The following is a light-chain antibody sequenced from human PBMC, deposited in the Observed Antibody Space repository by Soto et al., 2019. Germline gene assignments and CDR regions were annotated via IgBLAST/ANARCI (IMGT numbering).Light chain of an antibody. V-gene: IGKV3-20*01. Sequence: AALSYRASQSVSSSYLAWYQQKPGQAPRLLIYGASSRATGIPDRFSGSGSGTDFTLTISRLEPEDFAVYYCQQYGSSSWTFGQGTKVDIK. CDR3: QQYGSSSWT. CDR2: GAS. CDR1: QSVSSSY. J-gene: IGKJ1*01.